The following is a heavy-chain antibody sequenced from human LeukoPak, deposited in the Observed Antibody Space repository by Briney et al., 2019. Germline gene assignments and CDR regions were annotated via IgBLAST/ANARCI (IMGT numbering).Heavy chain of an antibody. CDR1: GFTFSSYS. CDR3: ARSAMTFDY. V-gene: IGHV3-48*02. D-gene: IGHD2-2*01. CDR2: ISSSSTI. Sequence: GGSLRLSCAASGFTFSSYSMNWVRQAPGKGLEWVSYISSSSTIHYADSVKGRFTISRDNAKNSLYLQMNSLRDEDTAVYYCARSAMTFDYWGQGTLVTVSS. J-gene: IGHJ4*02.